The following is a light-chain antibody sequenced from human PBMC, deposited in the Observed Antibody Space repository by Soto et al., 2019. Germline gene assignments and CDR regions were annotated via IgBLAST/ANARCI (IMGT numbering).Light chain of an antibody. V-gene: IGLV2-8*01. CDR1: SSDVGGYNY. J-gene: IGLJ2*01. Sequence: QSVLTQPPSASGSPGQSVTISCTGTSSDVGGYNYVSWYQQHPGKAPKFLIFEVSRRPSGVPDRFSGSKSGNTASLTVSGLQADDEADYYCSSYAGSNNPVIFGGGTK. CDR2: EVS. CDR3: SSYAGSNNPVI.